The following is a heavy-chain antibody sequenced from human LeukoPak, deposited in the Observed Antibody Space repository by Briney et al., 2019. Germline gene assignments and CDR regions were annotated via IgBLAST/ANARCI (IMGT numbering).Heavy chain of an antibody. CDR1: GYTFTGYY. CDR3: ARYDNGDYSFDY. V-gene: IGHV1-2*02. CDR2: INPNSGGT. Sequence: ASVKVSCKASGYTFTGYYMHWVRQAPGQGLEWMGWINPNSGGTNYAQKFQGRVTMTRDTSISTAYMELSRLRSDDTAVYYCARYDNGDYSFDYWGQGTLVTVSS. J-gene: IGHJ4*02. D-gene: IGHD4-17*01.